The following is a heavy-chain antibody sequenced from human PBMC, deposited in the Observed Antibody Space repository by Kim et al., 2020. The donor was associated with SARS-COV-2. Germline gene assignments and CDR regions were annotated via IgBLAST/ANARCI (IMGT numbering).Heavy chain of an antibody. Sequence: AQELQGRVTMTTDTSTSTAYRELRSLRSDDTAVYYCARDLLAAAVPGIDYWGQGTLVTVSS. CDR3: ARDLLAAAVPGIDY. J-gene: IGHJ4*02. V-gene: IGHV1-18*01. D-gene: IGHD6-13*01.